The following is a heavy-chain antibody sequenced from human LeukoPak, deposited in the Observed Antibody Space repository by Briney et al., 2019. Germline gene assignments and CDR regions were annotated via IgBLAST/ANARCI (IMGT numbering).Heavy chain of an antibody. CDR3: VREAKMTNIL. Sequence: GGSLRLSCAASGFTFSDYYMTWIRQAPGKGLEWVSHISRSSGTIYYADSVQGRFTVPRDNGKKSLYLQMSYLRAEDTAVYYCVREAKMTNILWGQGTLVTVS. CDR1: GFTFSDYY. V-gene: IGHV3-11*01. J-gene: IGHJ4*02. CDR2: ISRSSGTI. D-gene: IGHD2-21*01.